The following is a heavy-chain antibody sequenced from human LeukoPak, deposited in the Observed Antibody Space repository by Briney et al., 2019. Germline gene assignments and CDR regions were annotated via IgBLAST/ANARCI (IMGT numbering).Heavy chain of an antibody. CDR2: IYTSGST. CDR1: GGSISSYY. J-gene: IGHJ5*02. V-gene: IGHV4-4*07. Sequence: SETLSLTCTVSGGSISSYYWSWIRQPAGTGLEWIGRIYTSGSTNYNPSLKSRVTMSVDTSKNQFSLKLSSVTAADTAVYYCARRPAATRTNWFDPWGQGTLVTVSS. D-gene: IGHD2-15*01. CDR3: ARRPAATRTNWFDP.